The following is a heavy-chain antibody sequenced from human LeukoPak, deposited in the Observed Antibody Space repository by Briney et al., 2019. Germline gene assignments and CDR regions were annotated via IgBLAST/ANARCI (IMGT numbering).Heavy chain of an antibody. D-gene: IGHD3-3*01. J-gene: IGHJ3*02. V-gene: IGHV4-4*08. CDR3: ARDASHPPNDYDFWSGYHAFDI. CDR1: GGSISSYY. Sequence: PSETLFLTCTVSGGSISSYYWSWIRQPPGKGLEWIGYINYSGSSNYNPSLKSRVTISVDTSKNQFSLKLRSVTAADTAVYYCARDASHPPNDYDFWSGYHAFDIWGQGTMVTVSS. CDR2: INYSGSS.